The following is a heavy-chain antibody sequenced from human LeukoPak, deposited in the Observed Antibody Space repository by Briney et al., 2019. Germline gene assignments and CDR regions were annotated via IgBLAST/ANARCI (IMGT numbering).Heavy chain of an antibody. Sequence: SETLSLTCTVSGGSIISYFWSWIRQPPGKGPEWIGYIFDSGTTNYNPSTNYNPSLKSRVTVSLDTSKNHFSLKLSSVTAADTAVYFCARGGVTTIAQYDYWGQGILVTVSS. CDR1: GGSIISYF. J-gene: IGHJ4*02. CDR2: IFDSGTTNYNPST. D-gene: IGHD5-12*01. CDR3: ARGGVTTIAQYDY. V-gene: IGHV4-59*01.